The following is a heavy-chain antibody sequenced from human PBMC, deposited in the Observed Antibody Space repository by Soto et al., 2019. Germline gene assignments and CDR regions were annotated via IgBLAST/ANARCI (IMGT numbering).Heavy chain of an antibody. D-gene: IGHD3-9*01. Sequence: QVQLVESGGGVVQPGTSLRLSCEASGFIFSSYGMHWVRQAPGKGLEWVAVISFDGSDEYYADSVKGRFTISRDNSNNTLYLQMNSLRVEDTAVYYCAKWGYDMLKPTAFAIWGQGSVVTVSS. J-gene: IGHJ3*02. CDR2: ISFDGSDE. V-gene: IGHV3-30*18. CDR3: AKWGYDMLKPTAFAI. CDR1: GFIFSSYG.